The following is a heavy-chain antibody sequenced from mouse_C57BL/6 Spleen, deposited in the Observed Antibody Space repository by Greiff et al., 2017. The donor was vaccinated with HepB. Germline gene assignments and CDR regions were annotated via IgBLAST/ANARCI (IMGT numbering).Heavy chain of an antibody. V-gene: IGHV5-16*01. CDR2: INYDGSST. CDR3: ARETEGAQAYFDY. CDR1: GFTFSDYY. J-gene: IGHJ2*01. Sequence: EVMLVESEGGLVQPGSSMKLSCTASGFTFSDYYMAWVRQVPEKGLEWVANINYDGSSTYYLDSLKSRFIISRDNAKNILYLQMSSLKSEDTATYYCARETEGAQAYFDYWGQGTTLTVSS. D-gene: IGHD3-2*02.